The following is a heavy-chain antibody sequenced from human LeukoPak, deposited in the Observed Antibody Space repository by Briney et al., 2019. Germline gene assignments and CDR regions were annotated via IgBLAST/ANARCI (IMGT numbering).Heavy chain of an antibody. CDR1: GFTFSDYY. J-gene: IGHJ5*02. CDR2: ISSSGSTI. V-gene: IGHV3-11*01. CDR3: AREEVTAGPYSWFDP. D-gene: IGHD1-1*01. Sequence: GGSLRLSCAASGFTFSDYYMSWIRQAPGKGLEWVSYISSSGSTIYYADSVKGRFTISRDNAKNSLYLQMNSLRAEDTAVYYCAREEVTAGPYSWFDPWGQGTLVTVSS.